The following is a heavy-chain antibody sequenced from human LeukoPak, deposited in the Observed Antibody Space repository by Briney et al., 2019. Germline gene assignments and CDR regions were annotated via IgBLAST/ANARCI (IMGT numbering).Heavy chain of an antibody. V-gene: IGHV4-59*01. D-gene: IGHD3-22*01. CDR2: IYYSGST. CDR3: ARSPYDSSGYYYFFDY. Sequence: PSETLPLTCTVSGGSISSYYWSWIRQPPGKGLEWIGYIYYSGSTNYNPSLKSRVTISVDTSKNQFSLKLSSVTAADTAVYYCARSPYDSSGYYYFFDYWGQGTLVTVSS. CDR1: GGSISSYY. J-gene: IGHJ4*02.